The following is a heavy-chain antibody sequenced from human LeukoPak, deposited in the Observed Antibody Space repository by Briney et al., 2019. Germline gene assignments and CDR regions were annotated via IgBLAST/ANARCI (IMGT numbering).Heavy chain of an antibody. J-gene: IGHJ5*02. D-gene: IGHD3-10*01. CDR3: ARNFGPSGFDP. Sequence: PSETLSLTCTVSGGSISSGSYYWSWIRQPAGKGLEWIGRIYTSGSTNYNPSLKSRVTISVDTSKNQFSLKLSSVTAADTAVYYCARNFGPSGFDPWGQGTLSPSPQ. CDR2: IYTSGST. V-gene: IGHV4-61*02. CDR1: GGSISSGSYY.